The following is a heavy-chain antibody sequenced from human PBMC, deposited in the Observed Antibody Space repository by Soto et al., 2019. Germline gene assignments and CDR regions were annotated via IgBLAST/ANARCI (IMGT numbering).Heavy chain of an antibody. CDR2: ISGSGGSA. D-gene: IGHD2-15*01. V-gene: IGHV3-23*01. J-gene: IGHJ6*02. Sequence: GGSLRLSCAASGFSLGSSGMSWVRQAPGKGLEWVSSISGSGGSAYYADSVKGRFTISRDNSKNTLYLQMNSLRAEDTAVYYCARRGYCSGGSCYSGDYYYYGMDVWGQGTTVTVSS. CDR3: ARRGYCSGGSCYSGDYYYYGMDV. CDR1: GFSLGSSG.